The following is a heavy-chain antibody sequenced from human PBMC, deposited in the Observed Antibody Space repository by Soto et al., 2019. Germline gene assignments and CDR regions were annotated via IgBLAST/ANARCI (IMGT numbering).Heavy chain of an antibody. Sequence: QVQLQESGPGLVKPSGTLALTCAVSGGSISSNNWWSWVRQPPGKGLERIGEIYHSGSTNYHPSLRWRVTISVDKSKNQFSLKLSSVTAADTAVYYCARAQYYYDSRGYREEEELKYYFDYWGQGTLVTVSS. D-gene: IGHD3-22*01. CDR1: GGSISSNNW. J-gene: IGHJ4*02. V-gene: IGHV4-4*02. CDR2: IYHSGST. CDR3: ARAQYYYDSRGYREEEELKYYFDY.